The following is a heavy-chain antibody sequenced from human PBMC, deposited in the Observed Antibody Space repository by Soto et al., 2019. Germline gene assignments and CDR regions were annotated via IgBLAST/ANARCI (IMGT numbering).Heavy chain of an antibody. CDR3: ARETVGVGPEHTSSFYYHYGRDV. J-gene: IGHJ6*02. D-gene: IGHD3-3*01. V-gene: IGHV1-69*06. CDR1: GGTFTNYA. CDR2: IIPIFVTR. Sequence: QVQLVQSGAEVTKPGSSVKVSCRASGGTFTNYAISWVRQAPGQGLEWMGGIIPIFVTRHYSQKVQCRVTITADKCTRTDFMEMSSVRTDDTTMYYYARETVGVGPEHTSSFYYHYGRDVWGQETTVSV.